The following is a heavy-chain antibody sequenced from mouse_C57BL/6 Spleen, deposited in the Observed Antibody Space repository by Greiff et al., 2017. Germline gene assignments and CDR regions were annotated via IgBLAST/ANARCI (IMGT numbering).Heavy chain of an antibody. V-gene: IGHV2-6-1*01. CDR3: ARHGGITGLSPMDY. D-gene: IGHD2-4*01. J-gene: IGHJ4*01. CDR1: GFSLTSYG. CDR2: IWSDGST. Sequence: VKLMESGPGLVAPSQSLSITCTVSGFSLTSYGVHWVRQPPGKGLEWLVVIWSDGSTTYNSALNSRLSISKDNSKSQVFLKMNSLQTDDTAMYYCARHGGITGLSPMDYWGQGTSVTVSS.